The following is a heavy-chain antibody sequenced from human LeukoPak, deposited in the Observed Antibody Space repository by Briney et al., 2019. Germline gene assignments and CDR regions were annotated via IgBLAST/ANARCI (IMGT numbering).Heavy chain of an antibody. CDR3: ASHLHSSSWYGYYYYGMDV. D-gene: IGHD6-13*01. CDR2: ISSSSSYI. J-gene: IGHJ6*02. V-gene: IGHV3-21*01. CDR1: GFTFSSYS. Sequence: GGSLRLSCAASGFTFSSYSMNWVRQAPGKGLEWVSSISSSSSYIYYADSVKGRFTISRDNAKNSLYLQMNSLRAEDTAVYYCASHLHSSSWYGYYYYGMDVWGQGTTVTVSS.